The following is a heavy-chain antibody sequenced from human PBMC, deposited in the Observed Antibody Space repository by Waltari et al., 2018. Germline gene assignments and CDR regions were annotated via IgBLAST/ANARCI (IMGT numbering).Heavy chain of an antibody. D-gene: IGHD6-19*01. CDR2: IYYSGST. J-gene: IGHJ4*02. V-gene: IGHV4-39*07. Sequence: QLQLQESGPGLVKPSETLSPTCTVSGGPIRSSSYYWGWMRQPPGKGLEWIGSIYYSGSTYYNPSLKSRVTISVDTSKNQFSLKLSSVTAADTAVYYCARLGRGSGWDYFDYWGQGTLVTVSS. CDR1: GGPIRSSSYY. CDR3: ARLGRGSGWDYFDY.